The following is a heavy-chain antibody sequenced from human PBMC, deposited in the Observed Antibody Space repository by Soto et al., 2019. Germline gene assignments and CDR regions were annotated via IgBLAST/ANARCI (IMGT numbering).Heavy chain of an antibody. CDR2: MFYSGST. V-gene: IGHV4-59*01. CDR1: GGSSSSYS. Sequence: PSETLSLTCTVSGGSSSSYSWSWIRQPPGKGLEWIGYMFYSGSTEYNPSLKSRLTISVDTSKNQFSLNLSSVTAADTAVYYCAVTPRYCSGGSCYPAHALDIWRQGRMVTVSS. CDR3: AVTPRYCSGGSCYPAHALDI. D-gene: IGHD2-15*01. J-gene: IGHJ3*02.